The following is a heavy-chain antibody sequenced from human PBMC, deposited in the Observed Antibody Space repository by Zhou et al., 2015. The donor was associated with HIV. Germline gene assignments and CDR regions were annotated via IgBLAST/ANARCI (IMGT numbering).Heavy chain of an antibody. CDR3: ARHRSLA. Sequence: QVQLVQSGAEVKKPGSSVKVSCKASGGTFSTYTIGWVRQAPGQGLEWMGGIIPLSGASSYAHKFQDRLTITADESTNTAYMELTGLRSEDTAVYYCARHRSLAWGQEAWSLSPQ. V-gene: IGHV1-69*01. J-gene: IGHJ5*01. CDR1: GGTFSTYT. CDR2: IIPLSGAS. D-gene: IGHD3-3*01.